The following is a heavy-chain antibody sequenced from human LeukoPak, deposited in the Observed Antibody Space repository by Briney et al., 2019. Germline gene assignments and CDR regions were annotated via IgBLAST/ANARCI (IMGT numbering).Heavy chain of an antibody. CDR3: ARSSGFVVTTARYFDY. CDR1: GFTFSDYY. Sequence: GGSLRLSCAPSGFTFSDYYMSWIRQPPGKGLEWVSYISSSGSTIYYADSVKGRFTISRDNAKNSLYLQMNSLRAEDTAVYYCARSSGFVVTTARYFDYWGQGTLVTVSS. CDR2: ISSSGSTI. V-gene: IGHV3-11*01. J-gene: IGHJ4*02. D-gene: IGHD4-17*01.